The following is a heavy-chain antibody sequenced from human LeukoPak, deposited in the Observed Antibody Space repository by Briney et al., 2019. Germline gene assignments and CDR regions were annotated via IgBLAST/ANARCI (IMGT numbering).Heavy chain of an antibody. CDR1: GGSISSGGYY. Sequence: SETLSLTCTVSGGSISSGGYYWSWIRQHPGKGLEWIGYIYYSGSTYYNPSLKSRVTISVDTSKNQFSLKLSSVTAADTAVYYCARDPRIAAAGTGYWGQETLVTVSS. CDR3: ARDPRIAAAGTGY. V-gene: IGHV4-31*03. D-gene: IGHD6-13*01. J-gene: IGHJ4*02. CDR2: IYYSGST.